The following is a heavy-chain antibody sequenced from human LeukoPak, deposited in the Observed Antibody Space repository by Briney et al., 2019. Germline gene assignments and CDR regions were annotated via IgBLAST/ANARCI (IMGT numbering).Heavy chain of an antibody. Sequence: TGGSLRLSCAASGFTFSTYTMNWVRQAPGKGLEWVSSITSSSSYIYYADSVKGRFTISRDNAKNSLYLQMNSLRAEDTAVYYCARHVVAVGFDYWGQGTLVTVSS. J-gene: IGHJ4*02. CDR3: ARHVVAVGFDY. CDR1: GFTFSTYT. V-gene: IGHV3-21*01. CDR2: ITSSSSYI. D-gene: IGHD3-22*01.